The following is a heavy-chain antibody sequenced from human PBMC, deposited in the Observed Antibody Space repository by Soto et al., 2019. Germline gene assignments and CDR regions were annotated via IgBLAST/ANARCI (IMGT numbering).Heavy chain of an antibody. CDR1: GGSFSGFY. CDR2: INHSGST. J-gene: IGHJ4*02. Sequence: SETLSLTCAVYGGSFSGFYWIWIRQPPGKGLELIGEINHSGSTNYNPSLKSRVSVSVDTSKNQFSLKLNSVTAADTAVYYCARGVRYCRGGSCYPIPFDYWGQGTLVTVSS. CDR3: ARGVRYCRGGSCYPIPFDY. D-gene: IGHD2-15*01. V-gene: IGHV4-34*01.